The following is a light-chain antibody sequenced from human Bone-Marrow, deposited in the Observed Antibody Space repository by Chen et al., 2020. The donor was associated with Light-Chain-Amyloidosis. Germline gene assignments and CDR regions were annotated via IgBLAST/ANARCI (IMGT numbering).Light chain of an antibody. CDR3: QQYYGTPT. Sequence: DIVLTQSPTSLAVSLCERATINCRSSQSVLHSSNNKNYVAWYQQKPGQPPKLLIYWASTRESGVPDRFSASGSGTDFTLTISSLQAEDVAVYHCQQYYGTPTFGPGTKVDIK. CDR2: WAS. V-gene: IGKV4-1*01. J-gene: IGKJ3*01. CDR1: QSVLHSSNNKNY.